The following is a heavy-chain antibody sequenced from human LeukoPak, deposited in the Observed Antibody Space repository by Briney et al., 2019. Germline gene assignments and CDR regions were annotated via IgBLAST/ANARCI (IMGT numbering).Heavy chain of an antibody. CDR1: GFTFSSYS. D-gene: IGHD2-2*01. CDR3: ARDLRYCSSTSCPTGY. Sequence: GGSLRLSCAASGFTFSSYSMNWVRQAPGKGLEWVSSISSSSSYIYYADSVKGRFTISRDNAKNSLYLQMNSLRAEDTAVYYCARDLRYCSSTSCPTGYWGQGTLVTVSS. J-gene: IGHJ4*02. V-gene: IGHV3-21*01. CDR2: ISSSSSYI.